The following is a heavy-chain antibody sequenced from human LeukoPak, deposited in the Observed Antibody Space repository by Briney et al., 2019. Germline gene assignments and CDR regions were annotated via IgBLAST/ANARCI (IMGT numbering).Heavy chain of an antibody. Sequence: TGGSLRLSCAASGFTFSSYAMSWVRQAPGRGLEWVSALSGSGSSTYYADSVKGGFTISRDNSKNTLYLQMNSLRAEDTAVYYCAKDLDYGFDYWGQGTLVTVSS. J-gene: IGHJ4*02. V-gene: IGHV3-23*01. D-gene: IGHD4-17*01. CDR1: GFTFSSYA. CDR2: LSGSGSST. CDR3: AKDLDYGFDY.